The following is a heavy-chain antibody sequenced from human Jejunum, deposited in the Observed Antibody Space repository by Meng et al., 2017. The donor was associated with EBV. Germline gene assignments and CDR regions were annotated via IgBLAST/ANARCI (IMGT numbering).Heavy chain of an antibody. D-gene: IGHD4-11*01. V-gene: IGHV3-23*01. J-gene: IGHJ4*02. CDR1: GFTFSSYD. Sequence: LGSGGGLGQPGGSLGLSCAASGFTFSSYDLSWVRQAPGKGLEWVSSITGGGGGTYYADSVKGRFTVSRDNSKNTLYLQLNSLRADDTAIYYCANTYNFQYWGQGTLVTVSS. CDR3: ANTYNFQY. CDR2: ITGGGGGT.